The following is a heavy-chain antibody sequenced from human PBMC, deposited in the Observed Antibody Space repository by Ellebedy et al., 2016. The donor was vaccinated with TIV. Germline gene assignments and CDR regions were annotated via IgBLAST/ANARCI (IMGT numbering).Heavy chain of an antibody. J-gene: IGHJ5*02. D-gene: IGHD4-11*01. V-gene: IGHV1-69*13. CDR2: ILPISPTP. Sequence: ASVQVSCKASGGTFKTYTVTWVRQAPGQGLEWVGGILPISPTPNYAQKFQGSVTITADESANIVYMELSSLSSEDTAVYYCARGKDSGNYVGWFDPWGQGTLVTVSS. CDR3: ARGKDSGNYVGWFDP. CDR1: GGTFKTYT.